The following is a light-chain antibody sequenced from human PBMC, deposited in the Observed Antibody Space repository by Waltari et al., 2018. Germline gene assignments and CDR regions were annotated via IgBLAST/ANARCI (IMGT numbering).Light chain of an antibody. Sequence: DTVLTPSPESWAVSMGEGAAINCKSSQSVLYSSNNKNYLAWYQQKPGQPPKLLIYWASTRESGVPDRFSGSGSGTDFTLTISSLQAEDVAVYYCQQYYSTPWTFGQGTKVEIK. CDR3: QQYYSTPWT. CDR2: WAS. V-gene: IGKV4-1*01. CDR1: QSVLYSSNNKNY. J-gene: IGKJ1*01.